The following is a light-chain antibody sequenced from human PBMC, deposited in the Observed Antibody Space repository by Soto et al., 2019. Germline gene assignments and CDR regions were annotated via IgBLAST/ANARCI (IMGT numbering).Light chain of an antibody. CDR1: SPNIGGNS. CDR2: SSN. V-gene: IGLV1-44*01. CDR3: AAWDDSLNALV. J-gene: IGLJ1*01. Sequence: QSVLTQPPSASGTPGQRVTFSCSGSSPNIGGNSVYCYRQLPGTALKVLIYSSNQRPSGVPDRFSGSKSGTSASLATSGLQSEDEADYYCAAWDDSLNALVFGTGTKVTVL.